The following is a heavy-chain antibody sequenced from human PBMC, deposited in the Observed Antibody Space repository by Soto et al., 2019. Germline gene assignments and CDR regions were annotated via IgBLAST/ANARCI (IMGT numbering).Heavy chain of an antibody. Sequence: SETLSLTCTVSGGSISSGSYYWGWIRQPPGKGLEWIGSIYYSGSTHYNPSLKSRVTISVDTSKNQFSLKLSSVTAADTAVYYCARHAVHSSGCTDDWAQGTLVTVSS. J-gene: IGHJ4*02. CDR3: ARHAVHSSGCTDD. CDR2: IYYSGST. V-gene: IGHV4-39*01. CDR1: GGSISSGSYY. D-gene: IGHD6-19*01.